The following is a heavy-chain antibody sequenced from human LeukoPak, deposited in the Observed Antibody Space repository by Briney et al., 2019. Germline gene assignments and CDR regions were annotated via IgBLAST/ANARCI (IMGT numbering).Heavy chain of an antibody. CDR1: GFTFSSYGVH. CDR3: ARGDYGGPGNLDY. Sequence: LRLSCAASGFTFSSYGVHWIRQPPGKGLEWIGYIYYSGSTYYNPSLKSRVTISVDTSKNQFSLKLSSVTAADTAVYYCARGDYGGPGNLDYWGQGTLVTVSS. D-gene: IGHD4-23*01. V-gene: IGHV4-30-4*01. CDR2: IYYSGST. J-gene: IGHJ4*02.